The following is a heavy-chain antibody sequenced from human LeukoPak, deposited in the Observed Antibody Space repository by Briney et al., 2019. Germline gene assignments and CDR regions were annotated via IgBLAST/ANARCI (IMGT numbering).Heavy chain of an antibody. CDR1: GYTFTSYG. D-gene: IGHD6-19*01. J-gene: IGHJ4*02. CDR2: ISAYNGNT. V-gene: IGHV1-18*01. Sequence: ASVKVSCKASGYTFTSYGISWVRQAPGQGLEWMGWISAYNGNTNYAQKLQGRVTMTTDTSTSTAYMELRSLGSDDTAVYYCAKSSGWYQEFYGFDYCGQGTLVTVSS. CDR3: AKSSGWYQEFYGFDY.